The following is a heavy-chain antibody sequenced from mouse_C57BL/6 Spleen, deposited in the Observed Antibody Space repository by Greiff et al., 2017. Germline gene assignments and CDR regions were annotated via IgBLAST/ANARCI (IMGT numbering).Heavy chain of an antibody. V-gene: IGHV1-81*01. CDR2: IYPRSGNT. CDR3: ARLGRAMDY. CDR1: GYTFTSYG. D-gene: IGHD4-1*01. J-gene: IGHJ4*01. Sequence: QVQLKESGAELARPGASVKLSCKASGYTFTSYGISWVKQRTGQGLEWIGEIYPRSGNTYYNEKFKGKATLTADKSSSTAYMELHSLTSEDSAVYFCARLGRAMDYWGQGTSVTVSS.